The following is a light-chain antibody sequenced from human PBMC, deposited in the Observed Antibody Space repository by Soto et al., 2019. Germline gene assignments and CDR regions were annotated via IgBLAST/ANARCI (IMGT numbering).Light chain of an antibody. CDR1: QSVSSSY. J-gene: IGKJ3*01. CDR3: QQYDSSPLT. CDR2: AAS. Sequence: EIVLTQSPGTLSLSPGERATLSCRASQSVSSSYLAWYQQKPGQAPRLLIYAASSRATGIPDRFSGSGSGKDFTLTISRLEPEDFAGYYCQQYDSSPLTFGPGTKVDIK. V-gene: IGKV3-20*01.